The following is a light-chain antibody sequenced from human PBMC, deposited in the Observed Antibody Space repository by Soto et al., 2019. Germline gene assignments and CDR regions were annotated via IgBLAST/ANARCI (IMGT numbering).Light chain of an antibody. Sequence: DIPMTQSPSSLSASVGARVPLTCRASQSISSYLNWYQQKPGKAPKLLIYAASSLQSGLPARFSGSGSGTEFTLIISSLQPEDSAVYYCQQYDNWPITFGQGTRLEIK. CDR1: QSISSY. J-gene: IGKJ5*01. V-gene: IGKV1-39*01. CDR3: QQYDNWPIT. CDR2: AAS.